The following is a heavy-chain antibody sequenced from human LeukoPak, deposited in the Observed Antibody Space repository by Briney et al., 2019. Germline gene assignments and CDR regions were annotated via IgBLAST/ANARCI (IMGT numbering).Heavy chain of an antibody. CDR1: GYTFTSYG. V-gene: IGHV1-18*01. D-gene: IGHD6-19*01. Sequence: ASVKVSCKASGYTFTSYGISWVRQAPRQGLEWMGWISAYNGNTNYAQKLQGRVTMTTDTSTSTAYMELRSLRSDDTAVYYCARDRWQWLAFYYYGMDVWGQGTTVTVSS. J-gene: IGHJ6*02. CDR2: ISAYNGNT. CDR3: ARDRWQWLAFYYYGMDV.